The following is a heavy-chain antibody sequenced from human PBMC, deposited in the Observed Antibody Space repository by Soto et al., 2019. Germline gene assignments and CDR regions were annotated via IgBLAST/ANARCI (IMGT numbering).Heavy chain of an antibody. CDR3: ARVRTRSSGGLGELDY. Sequence: ASVKVSCKASGYTFTSYYMHWVRQAPGQGLEWMGIINPSGGSTSYAQKFQGRVTMTRDTSTRTVYMELSSLRSEDTAVYYCARVRTRSSGGLGELDYWGQGTMVTVFS. V-gene: IGHV1-46*01. CDR1: GYTFTSYY. CDR2: INPSGGST. D-gene: IGHD6-19*01. J-gene: IGHJ4*02.